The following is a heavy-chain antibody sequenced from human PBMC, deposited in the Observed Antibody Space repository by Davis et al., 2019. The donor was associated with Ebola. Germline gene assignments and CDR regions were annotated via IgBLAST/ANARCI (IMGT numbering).Heavy chain of an antibody. J-gene: IGHJ4*02. D-gene: IGHD2-15*01. CDR2: INHSGST. Sequence: SETLSLTCAVYGGSFSGYYWTWXXQPPGKGLVGSGEINHSGSTNYNPSLKSRVTISVDKSKNQFSLKLSSVTAADTAVYYCARDSGAATVNVFDYWGQGTLVTVSS. CDR3: ARDSGAATVNVFDY. CDR1: GGSFSGYY. V-gene: IGHV4-34*01.